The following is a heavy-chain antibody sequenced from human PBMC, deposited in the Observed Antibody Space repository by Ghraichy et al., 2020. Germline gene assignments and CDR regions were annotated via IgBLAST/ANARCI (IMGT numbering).Heavy chain of an antibody. V-gene: IGHV3-48*02. CDR2: IITSGNII. CDR3: ARVRGQSMVHPYFDY. J-gene: IGHJ4*02. D-gene: IGHD3-10*01. CDR1: GFTFSGYS. Sequence: GGSLRLSCAASGFTFSGYSMNWVRQAPGKGLEWVSYIITSGNIIYYADSVKGRFTISRDNAKNSVYLQMNSLRDEDTAVYYCARVRGQSMVHPYFDYWGQGALVTVSS.